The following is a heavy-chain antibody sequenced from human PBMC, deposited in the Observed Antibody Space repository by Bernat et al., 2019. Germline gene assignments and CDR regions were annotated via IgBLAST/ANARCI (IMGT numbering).Heavy chain of an antibody. CDR3: ARDRRRGKGWFDP. CDR2: IPYDGSNK. J-gene: IGHJ5*02. D-gene: IGHD1-1*01. CDR1: GFTFSSYA. V-gene: IGHV3-30-3*01. Sequence: QVQLVESGGGVVQPGRSLRLSCAASGFTFSSYAMRWVRQAPGKGLEWVAVIPYDGSNKYYADSVKGRFTISRDNSKNTLYLQMNSLRAEDTAVYYCARDRRRGKGWFDPWGQGTLVTVSS.